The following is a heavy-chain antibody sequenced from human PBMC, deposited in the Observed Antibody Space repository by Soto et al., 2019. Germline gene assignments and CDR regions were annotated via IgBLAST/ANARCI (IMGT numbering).Heavy chain of an antibody. CDR3: AHIASTGYCSSTSCLKWFDP. CDR1: GFSLSTSGVG. D-gene: IGHD2-2*01. Sequence: SGPTLVNPTQTLTLTCTFSGFSLSTSGVGVSWIRQPPGKALEWLALIYWNDDKRYSPSLKSRLTITKDTSKNQVVLTMTNMDPVDTATYYCAHIASTGYCSSTSCLKWFDPWGQGPLVTVSS. J-gene: IGHJ5*02. V-gene: IGHV2-5*01. CDR2: IYWNDDK.